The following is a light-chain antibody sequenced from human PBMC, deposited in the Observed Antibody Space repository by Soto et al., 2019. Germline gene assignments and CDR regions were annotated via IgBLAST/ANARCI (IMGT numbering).Light chain of an antibody. CDR3: QQRSNWPPTWT. CDR2: DAS. CDR1: QSLTKY. J-gene: IGKJ1*01. V-gene: IGKV3-11*01. Sequence: EIVLTQSPATLSLSPGERATLSCRASQSLTKYLAWYQQKPGQAPRLLIYDASNRATGIPARFRGSGSGTDFTLTISYLEPEDSAVYYCQQRSNWPPTWTFGQGTKVEIK.